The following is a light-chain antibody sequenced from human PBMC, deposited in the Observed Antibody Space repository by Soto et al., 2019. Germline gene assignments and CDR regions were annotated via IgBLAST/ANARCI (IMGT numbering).Light chain of an antibody. CDR2: AAS. Sequence: DIQTTQSPTSLSPSVGDRVAITFRASQSISTYLHWYQQKPGKAPKLLIYAASSLQSGVPSRFSGSGSGTDFTLTISSLQPEDFATYYCQQSYSTPFTFGQGTRLEIK. J-gene: IGKJ5*01. V-gene: IGKV1-39*01. CDR3: QQSYSTPFT. CDR1: QSISTY.